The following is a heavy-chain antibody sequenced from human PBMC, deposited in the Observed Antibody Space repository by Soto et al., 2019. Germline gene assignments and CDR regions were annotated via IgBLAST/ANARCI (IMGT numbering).Heavy chain of an antibody. CDR3: TLYCSGGSCYSVGDRDQDY. D-gene: IGHD2-15*01. CDR1: GFTLGDYA. J-gene: IGHJ4*02. Sequence: EVQLVESGGGLVQPGRSPRLSCTASGFTLGDYAMSWFRQAPGKGLEWVGFIRSKAYGGTTEYAASVKRRFTISRDDSKSIAYLQMNSLKTEDTAVYYCTLYCSGGSCYSVGDRDQDYWGQGTLVTVSS. CDR2: IRSKAYGGTT. V-gene: IGHV3-49*03.